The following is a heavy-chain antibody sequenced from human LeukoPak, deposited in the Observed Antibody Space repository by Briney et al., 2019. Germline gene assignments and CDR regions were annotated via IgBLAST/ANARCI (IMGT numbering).Heavy chain of an antibody. CDR2: ISSSGSTI. CDR1: GFTFSSYE. J-gene: IGHJ4*02. Sequence: GRSLRLSCAASGFTFSSYEMNWVRQAPGKGLEWVSYISSSGSTIYYADSVKGRFTISRDNSKNSLYLQMNSLRTEDTALYYCAKGKNTGSYLSHVDYWGQGTLVTVSS. CDR3: AKGKNTGSYLSHVDY. D-gene: IGHD3-10*01. V-gene: IGHV3-48*03.